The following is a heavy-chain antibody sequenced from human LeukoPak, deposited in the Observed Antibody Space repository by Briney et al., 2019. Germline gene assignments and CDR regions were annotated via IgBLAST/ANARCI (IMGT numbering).Heavy chain of an antibody. CDR3: ARIKGLDCSSTSCYAGDYYYYGMDV. V-gene: IGHV4-59*01. J-gene: IGHJ6*02. Sequence: KSSETLSLTCTVSGGSISSYYWSWIRQPPGKGLEWIGYIYYSESTNYNPSLKSRVTISVDTSKNQFSLKLSSVTAADTAVYYCARIKGLDCSSTSCYAGDYYYYGMDVWGQGTTVTVSS. CDR2: IYYSEST. CDR1: GGSISSYY. D-gene: IGHD2-2*01.